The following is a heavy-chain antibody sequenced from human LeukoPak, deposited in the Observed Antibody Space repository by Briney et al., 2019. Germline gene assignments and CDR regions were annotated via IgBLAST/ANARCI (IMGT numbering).Heavy chain of an antibody. Sequence: GESLRLSCAASGFTFSSYTMNWVRQAPGKGLEWVSGISSTGGTTYYADSVKGRFTISRDNSKNTLYLQMNSLRAEDTAIYYCAKNGDRGAYCTGGTCYPYFYYYMDVWGKGTTVTI. D-gene: IGHD2-15*01. V-gene: IGHV3-23*01. J-gene: IGHJ6*03. CDR1: GFTFSSYT. CDR3: AKNGDRGAYCTGGTCYPYFYYYMDV. CDR2: ISSTGGTT.